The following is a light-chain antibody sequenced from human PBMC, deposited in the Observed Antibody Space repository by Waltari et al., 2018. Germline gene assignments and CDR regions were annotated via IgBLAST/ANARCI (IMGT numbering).Light chain of an antibody. Sequence: EIVLTQSPGTLSLSPGERATLSCRASQSVSSCYLAWYQQKPGQAPRLPIYGASSRATGIPDRFSGSGSGTDFTLTISRLEPEDFAVYYCQQYGSSQTFGQGTKVEIK. V-gene: IGKV3-20*01. CDR3: QQYGSSQT. CDR1: QSVSSCY. CDR2: GAS. J-gene: IGKJ1*01.